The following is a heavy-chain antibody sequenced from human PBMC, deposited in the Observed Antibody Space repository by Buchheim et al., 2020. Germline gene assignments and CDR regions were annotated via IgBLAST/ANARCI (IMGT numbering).Heavy chain of an antibody. CDR2: IIPIFGTA. D-gene: IGHD6-19*01. Sequence: QVQLVQSGAEVKKPGSSVKVSCKASGGTFSSYAISWVRQAPGQGLEWMGGIIPIFGTANYAQKFQGRVPITADESTSPAYMELSSLRSEDTAVYYCAREPRAVAGIRSYYYGMDVWGQGST. CDR1: GGTFSSYA. J-gene: IGHJ6*02. CDR3: AREPRAVAGIRSYYYGMDV. V-gene: IGHV1-69*01.